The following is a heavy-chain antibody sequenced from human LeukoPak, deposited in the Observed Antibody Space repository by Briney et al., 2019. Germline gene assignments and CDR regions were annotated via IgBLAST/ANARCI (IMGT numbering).Heavy chain of an antibody. Sequence: ASVKVSCKASGYTFSNYGISWVRQAPGQGLEWMGWISTYNGNTNYAQKLQGRVTMTTDTSTSTAYMELRSLRSDDTAVYYCARVKVGAAADWGYYFDYWGQGTLVTVSS. D-gene: IGHD6-13*01. CDR2: ISTYNGNT. V-gene: IGHV1-18*01. CDR1: GYTFSNYG. CDR3: ARVKVGAAADWGYYFDY. J-gene: IGHJ4*02.